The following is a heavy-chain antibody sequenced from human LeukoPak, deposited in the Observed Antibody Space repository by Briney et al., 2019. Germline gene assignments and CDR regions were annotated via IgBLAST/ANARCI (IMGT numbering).Heavy chain of an antibody. CDR1: GYTFTGYY. Sequence: ASVRVSCKASGYTFTGYYMHWVRQAPGQGLEWMGWINPNSGGTNYAQKFQGRVTMTRDTSISTAYMELSRLRSDDTAVYYCARPPKYYYDSSGYGVFDIWGQGTMVTVSS. V-gene: IGHV1-2*02. J-gene: IGHJ3*02. D-gene: IGHD3-22*01. CDR2: INPNSGGT. CDR3: ARPPKYYYDSSGYGVFDI.